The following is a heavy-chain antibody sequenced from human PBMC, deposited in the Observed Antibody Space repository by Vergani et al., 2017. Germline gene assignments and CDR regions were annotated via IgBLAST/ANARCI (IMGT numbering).Heavy chain of an antibody. Sequence: QVQLQESGPGLVKPSQTLSLTCTVSGGSISSGDYYWSWIRQPPGKGLEWIGYIYYSGSTYYNPSLKSRVTISVATSKNQFSLKLSSVTAADTAVYYCARGAGDAAEVFDYWGQGTLVTVSS. D-gene: IGHD5-24*01. CDR2: IYYSGST. J-gene: IGHJ4*02. CDR3: ARGAGDAAEVFDY. V-gene: IGHV4-30-4*01. CDR1: GGSISSGDYY.